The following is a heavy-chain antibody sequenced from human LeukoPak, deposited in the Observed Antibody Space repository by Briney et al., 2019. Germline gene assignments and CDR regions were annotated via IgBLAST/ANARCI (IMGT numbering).Heavy chain of an antibody. V-gene: IGHV4-59*01. D-gene: IGHD2/OR15-2a*01. CDR2: IYYSGST. CDR1: GGSISSYY. Sequence: SETLYLTCTVSGGSISSYYWTWIRQPPGKGLEWIGYIYYSGSTHYNPSLKSRVTISVDTSKSQFSLKLSSVTAADTAVYYCARPNTYDVGNNAFDIWGQGTMVTVSS. J-gene: IGHJ3*02. CDR3: ARPNTYDVGNNAFDI.